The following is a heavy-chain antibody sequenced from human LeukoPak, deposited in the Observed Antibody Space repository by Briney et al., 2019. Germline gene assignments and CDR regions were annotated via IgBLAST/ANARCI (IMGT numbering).Heavy chain of an antibody. CDR2: ISGSGGST. J-gene: IGHJ1*01. D-gene: IGHD3-10*01. CDR1: GFTVSSYA. CDR3: ASDITMVRGVFFQH. Sequence: PVGSLRLSCAASGFTVSSYAMSSVRQAPGKGREWVPAISGSGGSTYYADSVKGRFTISRDNYKNTLYLQMNSLRAEDTAVYYCASDITMVRGVFFQHWGQGTLVTVSS. V-gene: IGHV3-23*01.